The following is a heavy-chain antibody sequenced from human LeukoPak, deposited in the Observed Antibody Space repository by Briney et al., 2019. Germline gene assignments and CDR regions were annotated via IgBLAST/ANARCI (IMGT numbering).Heavy chain of an antibody. CDR2: IYYSGST. Sequence: SETLSLTCTVSGGSISSSSYYWGWIRQPPGTGLEWIGSIYYSGSTYYNPSLKSRVTISVDTSKNQFSLKLSSVTAADTAVYYCARYLSGYVRWWGQGTLVTVSS. CDR3: ARYLSGYVRW. D-gene: IGHD5-12*01. V-gene: IGHV4-39*07. J-gene: IGHJ4*02. CDR1: GGSISSSSYY.